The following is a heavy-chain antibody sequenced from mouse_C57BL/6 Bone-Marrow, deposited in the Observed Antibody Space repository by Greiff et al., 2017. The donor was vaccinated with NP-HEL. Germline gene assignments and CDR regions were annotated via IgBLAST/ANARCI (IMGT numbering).Heavy chain of an antibody. CDR3: ALYYCGSSLYFDY. V-gene: IGHV1-69*01. Sequence: VQLQQPGAELVMPGASVKLSCKASGYTFTSYWMHWVKQRHGQGLEWIGEIDPSDSYTNYNQKFKGKSTLTVDKSSSTAYMQLSSLTSEDSAVYYCALYYCGSSLYFDYWGQGTTLTVSS. D-gene: IGHD1-1*01. CDR1: GYTFTSYW. J-gene: IGHJ2*01. CDR2: IDPSDSYT.